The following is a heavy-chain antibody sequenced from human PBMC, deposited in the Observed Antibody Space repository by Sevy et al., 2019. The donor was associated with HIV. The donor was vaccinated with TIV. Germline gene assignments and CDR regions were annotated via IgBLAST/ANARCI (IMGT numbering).Heavy chain of an antibody. J-gene: IGHJ3*02. CDR1: GFTFSSYD. CDR2: ITTSGGTI. V-gene: IGHV3-48*01. CDR3: ARDKMRGSFDI. D-gene: IGHD3-10*01. Sequence: GGSLRLSCAASGFTFSSYDVNWVRQAPGKGLEWVSFITTSGGTIYYADSVKGRFTVSRDSAENSLYLQMNSLRVEDTAVYYCARDKMRGSFDIWGQGTMVTVSS.